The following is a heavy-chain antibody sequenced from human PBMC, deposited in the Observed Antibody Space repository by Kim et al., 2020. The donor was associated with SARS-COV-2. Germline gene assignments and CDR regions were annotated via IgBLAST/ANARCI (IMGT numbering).Heavy chain of an antibody. CDR3: AIFDDYERLDY. CDR1: GYTFSVYG. V-gene: IGHV1-18*04. Sequence: ASVKVSCKTSGYTFSVYGIDWVRQAPGQGLEWMGWISAHNGDTNYAQNLQGRLTVTTDTSTRTSYMELRSLRSDDTAVYFCAIFDDYERLDYWGQGTLLTVSS. CDR2: ISAHNGDT. D-gene: IGHD4-17*01. J-gene: IGHJ4*02.